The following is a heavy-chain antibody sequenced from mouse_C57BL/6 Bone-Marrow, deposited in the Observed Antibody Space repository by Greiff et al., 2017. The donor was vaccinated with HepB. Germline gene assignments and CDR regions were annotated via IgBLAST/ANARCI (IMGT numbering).Heavy chain of an antibody. CDR1: GFTFSSYT. Sequence: EVQGVESGGGLVKPGGSLKLSCAASGFTFSSYTMSWVRQTPEKRLEWVATISGGGGNTYYPDSVKGRFTISRDNAKNTLYLQMSSLRSEDTALYYCARHGDYDGFAYWGQGTLVTVSA. CDR3: ARHGDYDGFAY. CDR2: ISGGGGNT. V-gene: IGHV5-9*01. D-gene: IGHD2-4*01. J-gene: IGHJ3*01.